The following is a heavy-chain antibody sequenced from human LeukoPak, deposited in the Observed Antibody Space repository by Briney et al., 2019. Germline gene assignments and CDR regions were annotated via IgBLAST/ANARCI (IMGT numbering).Heavy chain of an antibody. J-gene: IGHJ4*02. V-gene: IGHV4-59*01. D-gene: IGHD5-18*01. CDR1: GGPISSYY. CDR3: ARSHSYGFSSISN. Sequence: PSETLSLTCTVSGGPISSYYWSWIRQPPGKGLEWIGYIYYSGSTNYNPSLKSRVTISVDTSKNQFSLKLSSVTAADTAVYYCARSHSYGFSSISNWGQGTLVTVSS. CDR2: IYYSGST.